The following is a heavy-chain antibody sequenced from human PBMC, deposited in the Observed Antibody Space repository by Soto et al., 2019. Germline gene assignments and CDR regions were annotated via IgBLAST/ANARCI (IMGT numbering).Heavy chain of an antibody. Sequence: QVQLVQSGAEVKKPGSSVKVSCKASGGTFSSYAISWVRQAPGQGLEWMGGIIPIFGTANYAQKFQGRVTITADESTSTAYRELSGLRSEDTAVYYFARALGYCSGGSCYSGNWFDPWGQGTLVTVSS. CDR2: IIPIFGTA. CDR1: GGTFSSYA. J-gene: IGHJ5*02. D-gene: IGHD2-15*01. CDR3: ARALGYCSGGSCYSGNWFDP. V-gene: IGHV1-69*12.